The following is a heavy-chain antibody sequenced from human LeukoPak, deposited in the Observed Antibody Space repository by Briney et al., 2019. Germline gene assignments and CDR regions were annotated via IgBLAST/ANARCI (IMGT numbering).Heavy chain of an antibody. CDR3: AKGLTGTTPNDY. CDR2: ISYDGSNK. Sequence: PGGSLRLSCAASGFTFSSYGMHWVRQAPGKGLEWVAVISYDGSNKYYADSVKGRFTISRDNSKNTLYLQMNNLRAEDTAVYYCAKGLTGTTPNDYWGQGTLVTVSS. J-gene: IGHJ4*02. D-gene: IGHD1-7*01. CDR1: GFTFSSYG. V-gene: IGHV3-30*18.